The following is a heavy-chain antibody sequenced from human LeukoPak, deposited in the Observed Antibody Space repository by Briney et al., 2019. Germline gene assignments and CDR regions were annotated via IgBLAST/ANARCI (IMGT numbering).Heavy chain of an antibody. CDR3: ARDYGGNAAFLDY. J-gene: IGHJ4*02. Sequence: SETLSLTCTVSGGSISTSNYYWGWIRQPPGKGLEWIGYIYYSGSTNYNPSLKSRVTISVDTSKNQFSLKLSSVTAADTAVYYCARDYGGNAAFLDYWGQGTLVTVSS. D-gene: IGHD4-23*01. CDR1: GGSISTSNYY. CDR2: IYYSGST. V-gene: IGHV4-61*05.